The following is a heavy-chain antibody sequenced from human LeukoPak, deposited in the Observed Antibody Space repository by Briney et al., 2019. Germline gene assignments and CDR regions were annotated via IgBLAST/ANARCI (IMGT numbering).Heavy chain of an antibody. CDR2: IKSKTDGGTT. V-gene: IGHV3-15*01. Sequence: GGSLRLSCAASGFTFSNAWMSWVRQAPGKGLEWVGRIKSKTDGGTTDYAAPVKGRFTISRDDSKNTLYLQMNSLKTEDTAVYYCTTDLFWEYYYGAFDIWGQGTMVTVSS. CDR3: TTDLFWEYYYGAFDI. CDR1: GFTFSNAW. D-gene: IGHD3-10*01. J-gene: IGHJ3*02.